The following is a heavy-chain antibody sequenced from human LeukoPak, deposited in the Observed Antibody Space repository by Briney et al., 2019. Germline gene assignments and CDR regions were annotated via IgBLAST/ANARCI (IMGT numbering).Heavy chain of an antibody. Sequence: SETLSLTCTVSGYSISSGYYWGWIRQPPGKGLEWIGSIYHSGSTYYNPSLKSRVTISVDTSKNQFSLKLSSVTAADTAVYYCARVENGYSSSWYFDYWGQGTLVTVSS. CDR1: GYSISSGYY. V-gene: IGHV4-38-2*02. CDR3: ARVENGYSSSWYFDY. J-gene: IGHJ4*02. CDR2: IYHSGST. D-gene: IGHD6-13*01.